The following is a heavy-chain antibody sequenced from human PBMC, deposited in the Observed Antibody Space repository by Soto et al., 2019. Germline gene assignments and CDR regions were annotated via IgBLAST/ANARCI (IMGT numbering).Heavy chain of an antibody. Sequence: GESLKISCKGSGYSFPSGWIGWVRQMPQKGREWMGSIYPADSDTRYSPSFQGQVTISADKSIRTAYLEWSSLTASDRGMYYCATIPHSTARYYDYPSGMDVWGQGTTVTVSS. J-gene: IGHJ6*02. CDR3: ATIPHSTARYYDYPSGMDV. CDR2: IYPADSDT. CDR1: GYSFPSGW. V-gene: IGHV5-51*01. D-gene: IGHD3-3*01.